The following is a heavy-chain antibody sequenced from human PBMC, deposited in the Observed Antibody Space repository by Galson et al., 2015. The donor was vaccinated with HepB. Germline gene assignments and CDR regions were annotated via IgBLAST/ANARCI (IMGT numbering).Heavy chain of an antibody. CDR3: ARGKAAAGRVSLRLFDY. CDR2: INPSGGST. CDR1: GYTFTSYY. Sequence: SVKVSCKASGYTFTSYYMHWVRQAPGQGLEWMGIINPSGGSTSYAQKFQGRVTMTRDTSTSTVYMELSSLRSEDTAVYYCARGKAAAGRVSLRLFDYWGQGTLVTVSS. V-gene: IGHV1-46*03. J-gene: IGHJ4*02. D-gene: IGHD6-13*01.